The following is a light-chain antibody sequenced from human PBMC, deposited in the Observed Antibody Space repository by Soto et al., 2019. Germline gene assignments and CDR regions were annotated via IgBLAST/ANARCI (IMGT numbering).Light chain of an antibody. CDR3: QQYNNWQWT. V-gene: IGKV3-15*01. CDR2: GAS. CDR1: QSVSSN. Sequence: IGMKLSAATLSVSQGERATLSCRASQSVSSNLAWYQQKPGQAPRLLIYGASTRATGIPARFSGSGSGTEFTLTISSLQSEDFAVYYCQQYNNWQWTFCQVAKVDI. J-gene: IGKJ1*01.